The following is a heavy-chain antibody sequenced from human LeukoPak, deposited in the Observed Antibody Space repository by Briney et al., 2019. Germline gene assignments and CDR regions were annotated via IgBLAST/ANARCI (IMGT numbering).Heavy chain of an antibody. J-gene: IGHJ4*02. CDR1: GFTFSSYW. Sequence: PGRSLRLSCAASGFTFSSYWMSWVRQAPGKGLEWVANIKQDGSEKYYVDSVKGRFTISRDNAKNSLYLQMNSLRAEDTAVYYCARDKVVGTTYFDYWGQGTLVTDST. V-gene: IGHV3-7*01. CDR3: ARDKVVGTTYFDY. D-gene: IGHD1-26*01. CDR2: IKQDGSEK.